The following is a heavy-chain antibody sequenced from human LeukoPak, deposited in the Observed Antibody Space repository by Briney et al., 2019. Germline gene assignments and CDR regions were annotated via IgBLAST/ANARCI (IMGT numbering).Heavy chain of an antibody. CDR2: IIPIFGRA. D-gene: IGHD3-22*01. CDR3: ARGGDYYDSSGPGRY. J-gene: IGHJ4*02. CDR1: GGTCISYA. V-gene: IGHV1-69*13. Sequence: SVKVPCKASGGTCISYAISWVRQAPGQGLEWRGGIIPIFGRANYAQKFQGRVTITAEESTSTAYMELSSLRSEDTAVYYCARGGDYYDSSGPGRYWGQGTLVTVSS.